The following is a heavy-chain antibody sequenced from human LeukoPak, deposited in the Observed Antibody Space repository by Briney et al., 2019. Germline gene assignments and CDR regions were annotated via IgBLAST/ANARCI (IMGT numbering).Heavy chain of an antibody. Sequence: GGSLRLSCAASGFTFSSYGMHWVRQAPGKGLEWVSTISNSGRNTFYTDSVKGRFTISRDNSKNTLYLQMNSLKTEDTAVYYCARWDSAVTGYYWGQGTLVTVSS. V-gene: IGHV3-23*01. CDR2: ISNSGRNT. D-gene: IGHD3-9*01. J-gene: IGHJ4*02. CDR1: GFTFSSYG. CDR3: ARWDSAVTGYY.